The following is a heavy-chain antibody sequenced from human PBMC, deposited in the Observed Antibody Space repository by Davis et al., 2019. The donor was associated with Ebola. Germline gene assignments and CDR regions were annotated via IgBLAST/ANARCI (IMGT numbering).Heavy chain of an antibody. V-gene: IGHV4-39*01. CDR1: GGSISSGSYY. CDR3: ARSLWLTSFDY. Sequence: MPGGSLRLSCTVTGGSISSGSYYWGWIRQPPGKGLGWIGSIYYRGTTYYNPSLKSRVTISVDTSKSQFSLRLTSMTAADTAVYYCARSLWLTSFDYWGQGALVTVSS. J-gene: IGHJ4*02. D-gene: IGHD5-18*01. CDR2: IYYRGTT.